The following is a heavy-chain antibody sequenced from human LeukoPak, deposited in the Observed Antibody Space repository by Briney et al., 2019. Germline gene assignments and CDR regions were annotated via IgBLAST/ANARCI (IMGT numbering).Heavy chain of an antibody. CDR1: GVSSITYY. V-gene: IGHV4-34*01. CDR2: VNHSEYT. D-gene: IGHD4-17*01. Sequence: SETLSLTCAVPGVSSITYYWSWIRQSPEKGLGWIGEVNHSEYTNYNPSLKSRVTISVDTSKHQFFLKLSSATAADTAVLYCENQLYGSDYWGQGTLVTVSS. CDR3: ENQLYGSDY. J-gene: IGHJ4*02.